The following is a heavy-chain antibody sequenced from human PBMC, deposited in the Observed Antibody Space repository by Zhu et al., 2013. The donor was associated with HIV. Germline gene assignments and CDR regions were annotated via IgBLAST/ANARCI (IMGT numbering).Heavy chain of an antibody. J-gene: IGHJ6*02. CDR2: IIPIFGTA. V-gene: IGHV1-69*01. D-gene: IGHD5-12*01. CDR3: ASREYSGYDPYYYYGMDV. CDR1: GGTFSSYA. Sequence: QVQLVQSGAEVKKPGSSVKVSCKASGGTFSSYAISWVRQAPGQGLEWMGGIIPIFGTANYAQKFQGRVTITADESTSTAYMELSSLRSEDTAVYYCASREYSGYDPYYYYGMDVWGQGTTVTVSS.